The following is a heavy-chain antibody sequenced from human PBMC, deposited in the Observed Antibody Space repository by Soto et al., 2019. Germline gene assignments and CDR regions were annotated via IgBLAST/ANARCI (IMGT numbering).Heavy chain of an antibody. D-gene: IGHD5-18*01. CDR3: ARLAGYSYGPNWFDP. Sequence: PGESLKISCKGSGYSFTSYWIGWVRQMPGKGLEWMGIIYPGDSDTRYSPSFQGQVTISADKSISTAYLQWSSLKASDTAMYYCARLAGYSYGPNWFDPRGQGTLVTVSS. CDR1: GYSFTSYW. V-gene: IGHV5-51*01. J-gene: IGHJ5*02. CDR2: IYPGDSDT.